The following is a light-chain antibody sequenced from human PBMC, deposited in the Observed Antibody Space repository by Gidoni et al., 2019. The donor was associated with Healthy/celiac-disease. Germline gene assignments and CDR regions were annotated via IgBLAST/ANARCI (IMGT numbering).Light chain of an antibody. Sequence: EIVLTPSPCTLSLSPGERATLSCRASQSVSSSYLAWYQQKPGQAPRLLIYGASSRATGIPDRFSGSGSGTDFTLTISRLEPEDCAVYYCQQYGSSPCSFGQGTKLEIK. V-gene: IGKV3-20*01. CDR3: QQYGSSPCS. J-gene: IGKJ2*04. CDR2: GAS. CDR1: QSVSSSY.